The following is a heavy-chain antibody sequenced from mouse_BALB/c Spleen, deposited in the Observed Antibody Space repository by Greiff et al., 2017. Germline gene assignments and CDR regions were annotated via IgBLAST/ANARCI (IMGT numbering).Heavy chain of an antibody. CDR1: GFDFSRYW. CDR2: INPDSSTI. J-gene: IGHJ4*01. D-gene: IGHD1-1*01. V-gene: IGHV4-1*02. Sequence: EVKLLESGGGLVQPGGSLKLSCAASGFDFSRYWMSWVRQAPGKGLEWIGEINPDSSTINYTPSLKDKFIISRDNAKNTLYLQMSKVRSEDTALYYCASMDYYGSSYPMDYWGQGTSVTVSS. CDR3: ASMDYYGSSYPMDY.